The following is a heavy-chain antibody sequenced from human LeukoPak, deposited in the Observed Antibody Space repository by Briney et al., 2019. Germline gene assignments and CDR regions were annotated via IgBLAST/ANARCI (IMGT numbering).Heavy chain of an antibody. CDR1: GGSSSSYY. CDR3: AGMGGITMIRGVLSAFDI. Sequence: SETLSLTCTVSGGSSSSYYWSWIRQPPGKGLEWIGYIFYSGNSNYNPSLKSRVTLSVGTSKNEFSLKLSSVTAADTAVYYCAGMGGITMIRGVLSAFDIWGQGTMVTVSS. D-gene: IGHD3-10*01. CDR2: IFYSGNS. V-gene: IGHV4-59*01. J-gene: IGHJ3*02.